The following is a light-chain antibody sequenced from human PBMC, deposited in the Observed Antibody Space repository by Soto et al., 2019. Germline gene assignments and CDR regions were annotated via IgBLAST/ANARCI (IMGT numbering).Light chain of an antibody. J-gene: IGKJ5*01. V-gene: IGKV3-20*01. Sequence: IGFTKAPWTLTLTTGERATLSWRVSQSVYSSYISWYQQKSRQAPRLLIYGASSRATGIPDRFSGSGSGTDFTLPIIRLEPEDFAVYYCQQYGSSLITFGQGTRLEI. CDR2: GAS. CDR3: QQYGSSLIT. CDR1: QSVYSSY.